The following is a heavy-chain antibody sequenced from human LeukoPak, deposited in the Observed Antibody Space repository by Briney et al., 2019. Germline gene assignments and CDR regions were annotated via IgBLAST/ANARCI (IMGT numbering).Heavy chain of an antibody. J-gene: IGHJ3*02. CDR3: AKGTRSSPNDAADI. CDR2: ISGSGGGT. CDR1: GFTFNSYA. Sequence: QSGGSLRLSCAASGFTFNSYAMSWVRQAPEKGLEWVATISGSGGGTYYADSVKGRFTISRDDSKNTLYLQMNSLRAEDTAVYYCAKGTRSSPNDAADIWGQGTMVTVSS. V-gene: IGHV3-23*01. D-gene: IGHD1-26*01.